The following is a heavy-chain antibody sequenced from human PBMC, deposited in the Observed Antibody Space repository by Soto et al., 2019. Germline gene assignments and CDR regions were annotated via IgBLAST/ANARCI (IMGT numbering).Heavy chain of an antibody. J-gene: IGHJ6*02. Sequence: GGSLRLSCAASGFTFSSYSMNWVRQAPGKGLEWVSYISCSSSTIYYADSVKGRFTISRDNAKNSLYLQMNSLRDEDTAVYYCASWGNRYRSGGSCHGEYYYYYGMDVWGQGTTVTVSS. CDR2: ISCSSSTI. D-gene: IGHD2-15*01. CDR3: ASWGNRYRSGGSCHGEYYYYYGMDV. CDR1: GFTFSSYS. V-gene: IGHV3-48*02.